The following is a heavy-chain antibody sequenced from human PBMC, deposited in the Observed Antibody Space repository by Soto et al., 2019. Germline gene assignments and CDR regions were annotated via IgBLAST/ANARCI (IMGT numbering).Heavy chain of an antibody. CDR3: VRSGDNYNLLDY. J-gene: IGHJ4*02. D-gene: IGHD1-1*01. V-gene: IGHV3-11*06. CDR1: GFTFSDHY. CDR2: SSNSGSFT. Sequence: SLRLSCAASGFTFSDHYMSWIRQAPGKGLEWIGYSSNSGSFTRYADSVKGRFSISRDNAKNSLYLQMNSLRGDDTAIYYCVRSGDNYNLLDYWGQGTTVTVYS.